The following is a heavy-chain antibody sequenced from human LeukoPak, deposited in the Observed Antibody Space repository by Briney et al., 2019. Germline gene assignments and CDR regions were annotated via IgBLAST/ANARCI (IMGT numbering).Heavy chain of an antibody. Sequence: ASVKVSCKASGYTFTSYDINWVRQAPGQGLEWMGWMNPNSGNTGYAQKFQGRVTMTRNTSISTAYMELSSLRSEDTAVYYCARGHYDFWSGYPTPPKYYFDYWGQGTLVTVSS. V-gene: IGHV1-8*01. J-gene: IGHJ4*02. CDR3: ARGHYDFWSGYPTPPKYYFDY. D-gene: IGHD3-3*01. CDR2: MNPNSGNT. CDR1: GYTFTSYD.